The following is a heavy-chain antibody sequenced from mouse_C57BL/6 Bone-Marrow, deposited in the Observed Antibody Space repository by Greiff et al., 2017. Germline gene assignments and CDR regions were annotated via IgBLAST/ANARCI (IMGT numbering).Heavy chain of an antibody. CDR1: GFTFSDYG. Sequence: EVQLVESGGGLVKPGGSLKLSCAASGFTFSDYGMHWVRQAPEKGLEWVAYISSGSSTIYYADTVKGRFTISRDNDKNTLFLQMTSRRSEDTAMYYCARRGGRRRGNAMDYWGQGTSVTVSS. D-gene: IGHD1-1*01. CDR2: ISSGSSTI. J-gene: IGHJ4*01. CDR3: ARRGGRRRGNAMDY. V-gene: IGHV5-17*01.